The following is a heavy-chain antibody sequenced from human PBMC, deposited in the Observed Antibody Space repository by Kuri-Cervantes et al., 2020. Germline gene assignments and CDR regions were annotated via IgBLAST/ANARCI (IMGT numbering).Heavy chain of an antibody. CDR1: GFTFSSYS. D-gene: IGHD5-24*01. CDR3: AKGGDGYNVNWFDP. Sequence: GGSLRLSCAASGFTFSSYSMNWGRQAPGKGLEWVSSISSSSSYIYYAYSVKGRFTSSRDNSKNTLYLQMNSLRAEDTAVYYYAKGGDGYNVNWFDPWGQGTLVTVSS. J-gene: IGHJ5*02. CDR2: ISSSSSYI. V-gene: IGHV3-21*01.